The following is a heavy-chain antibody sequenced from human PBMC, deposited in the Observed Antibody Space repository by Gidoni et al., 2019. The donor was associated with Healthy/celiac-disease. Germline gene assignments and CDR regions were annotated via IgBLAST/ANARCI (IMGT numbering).Heavy chain of an antibody. CDR1: GGSISSGGYS. D-gene: IGHD5-12*01. J-gene: IGHJ4*02. CDR3: ARLDIVATKSWAFDY. V-gene: IGHV4-30-2*01. Sequence: QLQLQESGSGLVKPSQTLSLTCAVSGGSISSGGYSWSWIRQPPGKGLEWIGYIYHSGSTYYNPSLKSRVTISVDRSKNQFSLKLSSVTAADTAVYYCARLDIVATKSWAFDYWGQGTLVTVSS. CDR2: IYHSGST.